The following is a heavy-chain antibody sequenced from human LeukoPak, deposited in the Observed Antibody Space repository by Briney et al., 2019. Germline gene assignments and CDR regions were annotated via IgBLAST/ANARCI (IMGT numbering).Heavy chain of an antibody. CDR1: GYSISSGYY. CDR2: IYYSGST. J-gene: IGHJ3*02. V-gene: IGHV4-38-2*02. Sequence: PSETLSLTCTVSGYSISSGYYWGWIRQPPGKGLEWIGSIYYSGSTYYNPSLKSRVTISVDTSKNQFSLKLSSVTAADTAVYYCARVGCLWFGDDRCAFDIWGQGTMVTVSS. CDR3: ARVGCLWFGDDRCAFDI. D-gene: IGHD3-10*01.